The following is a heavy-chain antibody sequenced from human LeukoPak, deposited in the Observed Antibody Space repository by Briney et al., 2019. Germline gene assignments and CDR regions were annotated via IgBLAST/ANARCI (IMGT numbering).Heavy chain of an antibody. V-gene: IGHV1-2*02. CDR1: GYTFTGYY. CDR2: INPNSGGT. CDR3: ARGEQLVFYNYYYMDV. D-gene: IGHD6-6*01. Sequence: LRASVKVSCKASGYTFTGYYIHWVRQAPGQGLEWLGWINPNSGGTNYAQKFQGRVTMTRDTSINTVYMELSRLRSDDTAVYYCARGEQLVFYNYYYMDVWGKGTTVAVSS. J-gene: IGHJ6*03.